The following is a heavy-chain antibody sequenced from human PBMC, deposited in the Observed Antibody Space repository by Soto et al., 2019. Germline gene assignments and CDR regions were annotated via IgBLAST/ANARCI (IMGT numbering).Heavy chain of an antibody. CDR3: ARDPYCGGDCYYFDF. V-gene: IGHV1-46*02. D-gene: IGHD2-21*02. J-gene: IGHJ4*02. CDR1: GYTFDSYY. CDR2: INPSDGGT. Sequence: ASVKVSCKASGYTFDSYYMHGVRQAPGQRLEWMGLINPSDGGTSYAQKFRGRVTMTRDTATSTVYMELSSLRSEDTAVYYCARDPYCGGDCYYFDFWGQGTLVTVSS.